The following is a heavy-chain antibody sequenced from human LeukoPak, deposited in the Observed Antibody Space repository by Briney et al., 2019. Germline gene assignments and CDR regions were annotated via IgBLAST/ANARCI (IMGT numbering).Heavy chain of an antibody. CDR2: INPNSGGT. V-gene: IGHV1-2*02. CDR3: ARTAPVTPYYFDY. CDR1: GYTFTGYY. Sequence: GASVKVSCKASGYTFTGYYMHWVRQAPGQGLEWMGWINPNSGGTNYAQKFQGRVTMTRDTSISTAYMELSRLRSDDTDVYYCARTAPVTPYYFDYWGQGTLVTVSS. J-gene: IGHJ4*02. D-gene: IGHD4-17*01.